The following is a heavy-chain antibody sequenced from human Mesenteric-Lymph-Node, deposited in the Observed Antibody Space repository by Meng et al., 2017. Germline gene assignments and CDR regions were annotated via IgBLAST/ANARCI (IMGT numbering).Heavy chain of an antibody. CDR1: GFTFGDYA. V-gene: IGHV3-49*04. Sequence: GGSLRLSCIVSGFTFGDYAMSWVRQAPGKGLEWVGFIRNKAYGGTTEYAASVKGRFTISRDDSKSIAYLQMDSLKSEDTAVYYCTMAMLRGVLIPYYFDNWGQGTLVTVSS. CDR2: IRNKAYGGTT. D-gene: IGHD3-10*01. CDR3: TMAMLRGVLIPYYFDN. J-gene: IGHJ4*02.